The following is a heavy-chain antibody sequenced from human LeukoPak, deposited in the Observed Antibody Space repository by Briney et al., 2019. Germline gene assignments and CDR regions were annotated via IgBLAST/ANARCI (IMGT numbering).Heavy chain of an antibody. CDR3: ARHLRAQWFDP. CDR2: IFHSGST. CDR1: GHSISSGDF. Sequence: PSETLSLTCTVSGHSISSGDFWGWIRQPPGKGLECIGSIFHSGSTYYNPSLESRATISVDTSKNQFSLKLSSVTAADTAVYYCARHLRAQWFDPWGQGTLVTVSS. J-gene: IGHJ5*02. V-gene: IGHV4-38-2*02.